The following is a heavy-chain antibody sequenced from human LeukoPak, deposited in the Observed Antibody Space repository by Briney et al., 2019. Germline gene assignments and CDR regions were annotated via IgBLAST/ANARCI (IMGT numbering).Heavy chain of an antibody. D-gene: IGHD2-21*01. Sequence: GRSLRLSSAPSVLTFDDYGISWGPQAPGKRLEWVSGINWNGGSTGYADSVKGRFTISRDNAKNSLYLQMNSLRAEDTAVYYCARDHQGLVVDPWGEGNLVTVSS. CDR2: INWNGGST. J-gene: IGHJ5*02. V-gene: IGHV3-20*03. CDR1: VLTFDDYG. CDR3: ARDHQGLVVDP.